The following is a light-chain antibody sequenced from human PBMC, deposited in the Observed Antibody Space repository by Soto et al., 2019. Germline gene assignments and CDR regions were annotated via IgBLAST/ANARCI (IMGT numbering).Light chain of an antibody. CDR3: SSHSSTSPYV. V-gene: IGLV2-14*01. CDR1: SSDIGAYDY. CDR2: EFN. J-gene: IGLJ1*01. Sequence: QAPLTHPASLSGSPGQSITISCTVTSSDIGAYDYVSWFQQHPGKAPKLMISEFNNRPSGVSNRFSGSKSGNTSSLTISGLHVEDEADYYCSSHSSTSPYVFGTGTKV.